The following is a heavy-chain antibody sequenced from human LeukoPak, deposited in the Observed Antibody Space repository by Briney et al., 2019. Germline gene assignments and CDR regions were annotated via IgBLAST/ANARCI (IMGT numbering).Heavy chain of an antibody. J-gene: IGHJ5*02. CDR1: GFTFSSYA. V-gene: IGHV3-23*01. CDR2: ISGSGGST. D-gene: IGHD6-6*01. Sequence: GGSLRLSCAASGFTFSSYAISWVRQAPGKGLEWVSAISGSGGSTYYADSVKGRFTISRDNSKNTLYLQMNSLRAKDTAVYYCAKDLLYVSSFDWFDPWGQGTLVTVSS. CDR3: AKDLLYVSSFDWFDP.